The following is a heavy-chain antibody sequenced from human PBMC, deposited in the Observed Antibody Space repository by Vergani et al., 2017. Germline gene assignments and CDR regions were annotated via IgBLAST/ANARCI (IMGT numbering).Heavy chain of an antibody. J-gene: IGHJ6*01. CDR2: IRDKAYNYAT. D-gene: IGHD3/OR15-3a*01. V-gene: IGHV3-73*01. Sequence: VQLVESGGGVVQPGRSLRLSCAASGFTFSSYAMHWVRQTSGKGLEWIGRIRDKAYNYATVYAVSVKGRFTISRDDSKKRAYLQMNGLTTEDTAVYYCFYDFWAGYDSGDDLWKGATVTVSS. CDR1: GFTFSSYA. CDR3: FYDFWAGYDSGDD.